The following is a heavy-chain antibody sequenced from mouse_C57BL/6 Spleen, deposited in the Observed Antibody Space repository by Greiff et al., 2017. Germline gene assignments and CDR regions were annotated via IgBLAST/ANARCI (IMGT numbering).Heavy chain of an antibody. J-gene: IGHJ2*01. CDR3: ARYPSSTVEGY. V-gene: IGHV1-61*01. CDR2: IYPSDSET. D-gene: IGHD1-1*01. Sequence: VQLQQPGAELVRPGSSVKLSCKASGYTFTSYWMDWVKQRPGQGLEWIGNIYPSDSETHYNQKFKDKATLTVDKSSSTAYMQLSSLTSEDSAVYDCARYPSSTVEGYWGQGTTLTVSS. CDR1: GYTFTSYW.